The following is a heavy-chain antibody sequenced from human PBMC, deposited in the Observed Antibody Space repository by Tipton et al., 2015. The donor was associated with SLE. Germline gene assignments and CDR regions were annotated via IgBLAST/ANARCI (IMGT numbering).Heavy chain of an antibody. CDR1: GFTVSSNY. J-gene: IGHJ4*02. CDR2: IYSGGST. D-gene: IGHD5-12*01. CDR3: AREARGIVATS. V-gene: IGHV3-66*01. Sequence: SLRLSCAASGFTVSSNYMSWVRQAPGKGLEWVSVIYSGGSTYYADSVKGRFTISRDNSKNTLYLQMNSLRAGDTAVYYCAREARGIVATSWGQGPLVTVSS.